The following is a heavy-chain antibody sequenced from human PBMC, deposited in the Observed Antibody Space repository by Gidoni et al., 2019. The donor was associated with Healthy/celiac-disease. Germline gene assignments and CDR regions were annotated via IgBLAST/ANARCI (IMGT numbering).Heavy chain of an antibody. Sequence: QVQLQESGPGLVKPSETLSLTCTVSGGSISSYYWSWIRQPPGKGLEWIGYIYYSGSTNYNPSLKSRVTISVDTSKNQFSLKLSSVTAADTAVYYCARHRWGSSGWEGPFGYWGQGTLVTVSS. V-gene: IGHV4-59*08. CDR2: IYYSGST. D-gene: IGHD6-19*01. CDR1: GGSISSYY. J-gene: IGHJ4*02. CDR3: ARHRWGSSGWEGPFGY.